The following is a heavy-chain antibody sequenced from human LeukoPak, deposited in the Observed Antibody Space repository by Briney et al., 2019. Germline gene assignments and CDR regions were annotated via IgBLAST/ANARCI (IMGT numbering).Heavy chain of an antibody. V-gene: IGHV4-59*08. CDR2: IYYSGST. CDR1: GGSISSYY. J-gene: IGHJ4*02. Sequence: SETLSLTCTVSGGSISSYYWSWIRQPPGKGLEWIGYIYYSGSTNYNPSLKSRVTISVDTSKNRFSLKLSSVTAADTAVYYCASMTYYYDSSGYYYEGNFDYWGQGTLVTVSS. D-gene: IGHD3-22*01. CDR3: ASMTYYYDSSGYYYEGNFDY.